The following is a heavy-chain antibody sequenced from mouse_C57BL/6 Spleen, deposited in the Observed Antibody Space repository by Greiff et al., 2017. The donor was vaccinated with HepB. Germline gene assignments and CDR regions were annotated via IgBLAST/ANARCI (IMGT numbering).Heavy chain of an antibody. CDR3: AFYDERFAY. J-gene: IGHJ3*01. Sequence: QVQLKQSGPELVKPGASVKISCKASGYAFSSSWMNWVKQRPGKGLEWIGRIYPGDGDTNYNGKFKGKATLTADKSSSTAYMQLSSLTSEDSAVYFCAFYDERFAYWGQGTLVTVSA. D-gene: IGHD2-12*01. CDR2: IYPGDGDT. V-gene: IGHV1-82*01. CDR1: GYAFSSSW.